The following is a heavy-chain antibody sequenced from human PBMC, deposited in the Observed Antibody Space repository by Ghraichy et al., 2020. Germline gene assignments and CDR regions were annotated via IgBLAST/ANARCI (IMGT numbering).Heavy chain of an antibody. CDR3: ARINRDGSTYPPYFGMDA. D-gene: IGHD5-24*01. V-gene: IGHV2-26*01. J-gene: IGHJ6*02. CDR2: IFASDDK. CDR1: GFSLTNAKMG. Sequence: SGPTLVKPTETLTLTCTVSGFSLTNAKMGVSWIRQPPGKALEWLAHIFASDDKSYRTSLRSRLTISKDTSNSRVVLTMTNMDPVDTGTYFCARINRDGSTYPPYFGMDAWGRGTTVTVSS.